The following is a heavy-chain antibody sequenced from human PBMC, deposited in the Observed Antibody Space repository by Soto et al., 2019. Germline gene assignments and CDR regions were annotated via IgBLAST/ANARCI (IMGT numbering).Heavy chain of an antibody. V-gene: IGHV4-31*03. CDR2: IYYSGST. D-gene: IGHD6-19*01. CDR1: GGSIGSGGYY. Sequence: SETLSLTCTVSGGSIGSGGYYWSWIRQHPGKGLEWIGYIYYSGSTYYNPSLKSRVTISVDTSKNQFSLKLSSVTAADTAVYYCARCPLTLTLGSCWYSDYFDYWGQGTLVTVSS. J-gene: IGHJ4*02. CDR3: ARCPLTLTLGSCWYSDYFDY.